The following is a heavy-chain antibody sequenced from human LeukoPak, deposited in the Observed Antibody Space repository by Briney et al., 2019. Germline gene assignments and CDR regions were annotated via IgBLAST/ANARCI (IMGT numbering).Heavy chain of an antibody. CDR1: GFTFSSYW. V-gene: IGHV3-7*01. CDR3: ARRQCSSISCYYAFDI. CDR2: IKQDGSEK. J-gene: IGHJ3*02. D-gene: IGHD2-2*01. Sequence: GGSLRLSCAASGFTFSSYWMSWVRQAPGKGLEWVANIKQDGSEKYYVDSLKGRFTISRDSAKNSLYLQMNSLGAEDTAVYYCARRQCSSISCYYAFDIWGQGTMVTVSS.